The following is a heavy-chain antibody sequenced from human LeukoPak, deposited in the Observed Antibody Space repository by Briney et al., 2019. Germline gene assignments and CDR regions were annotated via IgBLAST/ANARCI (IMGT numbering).Heavy chain of an antibody. CDR3: AKAGVVPAAIDYYYYYYMDV. CDR2: IRYDGSNK. J-gene: IGHJ6*03. Sequence: GGSLRLSCEASGFTFSTYVMHWVRQAPGKGLDWVAFIRYDGSNKYYADSVKGRFTISRDNSKNTLYLQMNSLRAEDTAVYYCAKAGVVPAAIDYYYYYYMDVWGKGTTVTVSS. V-gene: IGHV3-30*02. CDR1: GFTFSTYV. D-gene: IGHD2-2*01.